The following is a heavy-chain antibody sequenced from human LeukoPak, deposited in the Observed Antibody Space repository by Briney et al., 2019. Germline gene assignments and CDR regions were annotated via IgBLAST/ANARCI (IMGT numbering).Heavy chain of an antibody. CDR3: ATPPNIVVVPAATFDYYYMDV. J-gene: IGHJ6*03. CDR1: GFTFSSYS. D-gene: IGHD2-2*01. V-gene: IGHV3-21*01. CDR2: ISSSSSYI. Sequence: PGGSLRLSCAASGFTFSSYSMNWVRQAPGKGLEWVSSISSSSSYIYYADSVKGRFTISRDNAKNSLYLQMNSLRAEDTAVYYCATPPNIVVVPAATFDYYYMDVWGKGTTVTVSS.